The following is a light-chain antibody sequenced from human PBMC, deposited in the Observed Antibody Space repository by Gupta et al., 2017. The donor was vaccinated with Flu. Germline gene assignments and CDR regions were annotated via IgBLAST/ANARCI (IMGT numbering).Light chain of an antibody. V-gene: IGKV3-20*01. Sequence: EIVLTQSPDTLSLSPGEGATLSCRASQSVTSNYFAWYQQKPGQAPRLLIYGASNRATGIPDRFSGSGSGTDFSLTISSLERDDFAVYYCHQNGTSPGTFGQGTKVEIK. CDR1: QSVTSNY. J-gene: IGKJ1*01. CDR3: HQNGTSPGT. CDR2: GAS.